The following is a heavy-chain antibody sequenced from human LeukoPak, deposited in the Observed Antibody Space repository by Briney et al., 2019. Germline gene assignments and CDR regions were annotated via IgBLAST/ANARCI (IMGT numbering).Heavy chain of an antibody. J-gene: IGHJ6*03. D-gene: IGHD3-9*01. CDR3: AKDPADWPYYYYYMDV. Sequence: GGSLRLSCAAPGFTFSSYGMHWVRQAPGKGLEWVAFIRYDGSNKYYADSVKGRFTISRDNSKNTLYLEMNSLRAEDTAVYYCAKDPADWPYYYYYMDVWGKGTTVTVSS. V-gene: IGHV3-30*02. CDR1: GFTFSSYG. CDR2: IRYDGSNK.